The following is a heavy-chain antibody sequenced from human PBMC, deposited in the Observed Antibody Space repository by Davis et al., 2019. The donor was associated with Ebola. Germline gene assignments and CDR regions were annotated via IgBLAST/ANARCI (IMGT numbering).Heavy chain of an antibody. Sequence: SETLSLTCAIYGGSFSGYYWSWIRQPPGKGLEWIGEINHSGSTNYNPSLKSRVTISVDTSKNQFSLKLSSVTAADTAVYYCARGLPYDFWSGYLDWGQGTLVTVSS. D-gene: IGHD3-3*01. CDR1: GGSFSGYY. J-gene: IGHJ4*02. CDR2: INHSGST. V-gene: IGHV4-34*01. CDR3: ARGLPYDFWSGYLD.